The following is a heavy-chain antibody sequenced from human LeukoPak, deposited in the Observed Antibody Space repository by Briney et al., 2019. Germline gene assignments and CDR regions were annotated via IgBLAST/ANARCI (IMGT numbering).Heavy chain of an antibody. CDR3: AKDLGTIDGYFDY. J-gene: IGHJ4*02. D-gene: IGHD3-3*01. V-gene: IGHV3-21*04. Sequence: GGSLRLSCAASGFTFSSYSMNWVRQAPGKGLEWVSSISSSSYIYYADSVRGRFTISRDNAKNSLYLQMNSLRAEDTAVYYCAKDLGTIDGYFDYWGQGTLVTVSS. CDR1: GFTFSSYS. CDR2: ISSSSYI.